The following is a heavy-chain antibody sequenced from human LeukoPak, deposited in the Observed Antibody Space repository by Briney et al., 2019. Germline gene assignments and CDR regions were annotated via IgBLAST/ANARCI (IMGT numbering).Heavy chain of an antibody. CDR1: GFTFSNYF. D-gene: IGHD2-21*02. V-gene: IGHV3-30-3*01. CDR3: ARERQDTVIHSGAFNI. J-gene: IGHJ3*02. CDR2: IASDGSHT. Sequence: GGSLRLSCAASGFTFSNYFMHWVRQAPGKGLEWVADIASDGSHTFYVESVKGRFTISRDNSKNTLYLQMNSLGPEDTAVYFCARERQDTVIHSGAFNIWGQGTMVTVSS.